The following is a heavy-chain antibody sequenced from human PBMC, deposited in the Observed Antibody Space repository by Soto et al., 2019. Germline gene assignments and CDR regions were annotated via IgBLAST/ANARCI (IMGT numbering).Heavy chain of an antibody. V-gene: IGHV3-73*01. D-gene: IGHD3-22*01. CDR1: GFTFSGSA. Sequence: GGSLRLSCAASGFTFSGSAMHWVRQASGKGLEWVGRIRSKANSYATAYAASVKGRFTISRDDSKNTAYLQMNSLKTEDTAVYYCTRYYDSSGYWGQGTLVTVSS. J-gene: IGHJ4*02. CDR2: IRSKANSYAT. CDR3: TRYYDSSGY.